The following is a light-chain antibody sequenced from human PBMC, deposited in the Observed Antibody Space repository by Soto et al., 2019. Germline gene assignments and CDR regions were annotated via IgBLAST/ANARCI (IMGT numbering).Light chain of an antibody. Sequence: ATQMTQSPSSLSASVGDRITITCRASRDIGSDLGWYQQKPVQAPTVLINATSNLQSGVPPRFRGSRSGTEFTLTVGSLQTENFATDLCLQGQDDTGSFGQGTKVEI. V-gene: IGKV1-6*01. CDR1: RDIGSD. J-gene: IGKJ1*01. CDR3: LQGQDDTGS. CDR2: ATS.